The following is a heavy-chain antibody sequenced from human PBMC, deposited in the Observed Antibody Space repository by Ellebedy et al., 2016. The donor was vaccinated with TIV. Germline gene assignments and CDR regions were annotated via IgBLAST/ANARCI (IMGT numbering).Heavy chain of an antibody. CDR2: ISNGGAFV. J-gene: IGHJ5*02. D-gene: IGHD3-9*01. V-gene: IGHV3-21*01. CDR3: ARGSLYDLLTGYSSGDWLDP. CDR1: GFTFSDYS. Sequence: PGGSLRLSCAASGFTFSDYSINWVRQSPGKGLEWVSSISNGGAFVHYADSVKGRLTISRDNAKNVVYLQMTSLRAEDTAVYFCARGSLYDLLTGYSSGDWLDPWGQGTLVTVSS.